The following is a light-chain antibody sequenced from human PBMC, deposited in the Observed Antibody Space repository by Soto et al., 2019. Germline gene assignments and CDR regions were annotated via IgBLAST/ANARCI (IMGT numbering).Light chain of an antibody. CDR3: QSYDSSRSGGV. CDR2: GNS. Sequence: QSVLTQPPSVSGAPGQRVTISCTGSSSNIGTGYDIHWYQQVPGTAPKLLIYGNSNRPSGVPDRFSGSKSGTSASLAITGLQAEDEADYYCQSYDSSRSGGVFGTGTKVTGL. CDR1: SSNIGTGYD. V-gene: IGLV1-40*01. J-gene: IGLJ1*01.